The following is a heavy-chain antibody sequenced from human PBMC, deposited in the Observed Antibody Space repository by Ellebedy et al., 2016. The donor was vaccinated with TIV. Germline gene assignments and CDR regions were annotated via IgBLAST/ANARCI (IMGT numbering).Heavy chain of an antibody. CDR2: MKHDGSES. Sequence: GESLKISXAASGFTFSSYWMSWVRQASGKGLEWVTSMKHDGSESYYVDSVKGRFTISRDNAKNSLYLQMNSLRAEDTAVYYCARASSGAYVFHFDYWGQGTLVTVSS. CDR3: ARASSGAYVFHFDY. CDR1: GFTFSSYW. V-gene: IGHV3-7*01. J-gene: IGHJ4*02. D-gene: IGHD6-19*01.